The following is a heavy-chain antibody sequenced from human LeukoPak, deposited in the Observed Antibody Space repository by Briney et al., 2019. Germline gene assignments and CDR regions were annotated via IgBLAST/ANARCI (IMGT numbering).Heavy chain of an antibody. V-gene: IGHV4-39*07. Sequence: PSETLSLTCIVSGGSISSTTYSWGWIRQPPGKGLEWFGNVYHSGSTYYNPSLKSRVTISVDTSKNQFSLKLSSVTAADTAVYYCARVYCSGGTCYSFDYWGQGTLVTVSS. CDR2: VYHSGST. D-gene: IGHD2-15*01. CDR3: ARVYCSGGTCYSFDY. J-gene: IGHJ4*02. CDR1: GGSISSTTYS.